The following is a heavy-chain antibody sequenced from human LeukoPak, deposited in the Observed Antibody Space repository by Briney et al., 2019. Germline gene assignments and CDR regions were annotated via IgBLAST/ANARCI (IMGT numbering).Heavy chain of an antibody. CDR1: GYSFTSYW. D-gene: IGHD6-19*01. V-gene: IGHV3-23*01. J-gene: IGHJ5*02. Sequence: GESLKISCKGSGYSFTSYWIGWVRQAPGKGLEWVSAISGGGGSTYYADSVKGRFTISRDHSKNTLYLQMNGLRAEDTAVYYCAKDRTAVAGTVDWFDPWGQGTLVTVSS. CDR3: AKDRTAVAGTVDWFDP. CDR2: ISGGGGST.